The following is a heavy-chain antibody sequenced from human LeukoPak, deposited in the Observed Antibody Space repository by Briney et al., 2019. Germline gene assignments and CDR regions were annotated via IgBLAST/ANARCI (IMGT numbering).Heavy chain of an antibody. V-gene: IGHV4-39*01. CDR1: GGSISSSSYY. Sequence: SETLSLTCTVSGGSISSSSYYWGWIRQPPGKGLEWIGSIYYSGSTNYNPSLKSRVTISVDTSKNQFSLKLSSVTAADTAVYYCARHVSRRGCSSTSCYRPYYFDYWGQGTLVTVSS. D-gene: IGHD2-2*01. J-gene: IGHJ4*02. CDR2: IYYSGST. CDR3: ARHVSRRGCSSTSCYRPYYFDY.